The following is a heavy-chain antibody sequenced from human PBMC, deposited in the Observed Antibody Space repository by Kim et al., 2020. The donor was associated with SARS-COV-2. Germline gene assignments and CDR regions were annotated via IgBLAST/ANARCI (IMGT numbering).Heavy chain of an antibody. J-gene: IGHJ6*02. D-gene: IGHD6-13*01. V-gene: IGHV3-53*04. CDR3: AKIHSSSWYYYYYGMDV. CDR1: GFTVSSNY. Sequence: GGSLRLSCAASGFTVSSNYMSWVRQAPGKGLEWVSVIYSGGSTYYADSVKGRFTISRHNSKNTLYLQMNSLRAEDTAVYYCAKIHSSSWYYYYYGMDVWGQGTTVTVSS. CDR2: IYSGGST.